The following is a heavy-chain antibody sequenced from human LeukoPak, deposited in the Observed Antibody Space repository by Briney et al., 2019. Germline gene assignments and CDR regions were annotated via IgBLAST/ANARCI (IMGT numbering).Heavy chain of an antibody. CDR3: ARHSGSRTKYYYFDY. J-gene: IGHJ4*02. CDR1: GGSISTYY. V-gene: IGHV4-59*01. Sequence: TSETLSLTCTVSGGSISTYYWSWIRQPPGKGLEWIGYIYYSGSTNYNPSLKTRVTISVDTSKNQFSLKLSSVTAADTAVYYCARHSGSRTKYYYFDYWGQGTLVTVSS. CDR2: IYYSGST. D-gene: IGHD6-19*01.